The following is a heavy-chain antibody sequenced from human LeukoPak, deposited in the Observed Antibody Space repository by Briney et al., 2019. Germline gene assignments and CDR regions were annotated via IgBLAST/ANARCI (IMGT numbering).Heavy chain of an antibody. V-gene: IGHV3-23*05. CDR3: ATLRLSDHFAY. CDR1: GFTFSSYA. CDR2: ITDNGNTT. Sequence: PGGSLRLSCAASGFTFSSYAMNWVRLSAGKGLEWVSAITDNGNTTYYADSVQGRFTISRDNSKNTLYLQMNSLGVEDTAVYYCATLRLSDHFAYWGQGTLVTVPS. D-gene: IGHD2-15*01. J-gene: IGHJ4*02.